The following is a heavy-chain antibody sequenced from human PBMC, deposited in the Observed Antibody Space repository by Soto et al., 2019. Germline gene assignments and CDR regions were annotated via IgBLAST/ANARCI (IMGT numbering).Heavy chain of an antibody. Sequence: QVQLQESGPGLVKPSQTLSLTCTVSGGSISSGGYYWSWIRQHPGKGLEWIGYIYYSGSTYYNPSLQGRVTLSLDTSTTQCSLRLSSVPAPDTAVYYCAREPLTWGQGTLVPVSS. CDR2: IYYSGST. CDR3: AREPLT. J-gene: IGHJ4*02. CDR1: GGSISSGGYY. V-gene: IGHV4-31*03.